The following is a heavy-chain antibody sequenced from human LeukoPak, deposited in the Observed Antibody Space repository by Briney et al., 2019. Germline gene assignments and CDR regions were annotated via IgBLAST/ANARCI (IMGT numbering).Heavy chain of an antibody. Sequence: GGSLRLSCAASGFTFSSYGMHWVRQAPGKGLEWVAFIRYDGSNKYYADSVEGRFTISRDNAKNSLYLQMNSLRAEDTALYYCAKDIDRGDSSSWYGAVDYWGQGTLVTVSS. D-gene: IGHD6-13*01. CDR1: GFTFSSYG. CDR2: IRYDGSNK. J-gene: IGHJ4*02. CDR3: AKDIDRGDSSSWYGAVDY. V-gene: IGHV3-30*02.